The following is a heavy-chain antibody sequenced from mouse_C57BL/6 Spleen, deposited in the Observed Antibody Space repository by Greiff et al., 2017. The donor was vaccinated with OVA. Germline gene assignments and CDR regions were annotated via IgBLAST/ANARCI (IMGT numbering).Heavy chain of an antibody. CDR2: IRLKSAHYAT. CDR1: GFTFSNYW. CDR3: TENYGDY. V-gene: IGHV6-3*01. D-gene: IGHD1-2*01. J-gene: IGHJ2*01. Sequence: EVQLVESGGGLVQPGGSMKLSCVASGFTFSNYWMNWVRQSQEKGLEWVAQIRLKSAHYATHYAESVKGRLPISRDDAKSSVYLQMNNLRAEDTGIYYCTENYGDYWGQGTTLTVSS.